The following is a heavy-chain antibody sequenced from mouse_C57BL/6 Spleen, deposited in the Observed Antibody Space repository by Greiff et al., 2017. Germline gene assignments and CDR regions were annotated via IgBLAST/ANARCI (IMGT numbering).Heavy chain of an antibody. J-gene: IGHJ3*01. CDR2: IWGGGST. CDR1: GFSLTSYG. V-gene: IGHV2-9*01. CDR3: AKRVYDGWFAD. D-gene: IGHD2-3*01. Sequence: VMLVESGPGLVAPSQSLSITCTVSGFSLTSYGVDWVRQPPGKGLEWLGVIWGGGSTKYNSALMSRLSISKDNSKSQVFLKMNSLQTDDTTIYXCAKRVYDGWFADWGQGTLVTVSA.